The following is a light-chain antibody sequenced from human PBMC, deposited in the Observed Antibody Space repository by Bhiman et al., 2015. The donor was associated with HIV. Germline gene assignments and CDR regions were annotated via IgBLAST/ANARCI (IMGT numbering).Light chain of an antibody. CDR3: CSYAGSYAVV. V-gene: IGLV2-8*01. Sequence: QSALTQPPSASGSPGQSVTISCTGTSSDVGGYNYVSWYQQHPGKAPKLIIYEVTKRPSGVPDRFSGSKSGNTASLTFSGLLAEDAADYYCCSYAGSYAVVFGGGTKLTVL. CDR1: SSDVGGYNY. CDR2: EVT. J-gene: IGLJ2*01.